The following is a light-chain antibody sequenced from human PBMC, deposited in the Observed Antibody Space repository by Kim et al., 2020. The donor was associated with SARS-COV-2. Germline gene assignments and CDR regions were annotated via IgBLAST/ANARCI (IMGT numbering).Light chain of an antibody. CDR2: TAS. CDR1: QSIGNY. V-gene: IGKV1-39*01. J-gene: IGKJ1*01. Sequence: DIQMTQSPSSLSASVGDRISITCRASQSIGNYLIWYQKKPGKAPDLLIHTASSLHSGVPSRFTGSGSGTDFTLTISSLQPDDFATYYCEQTYNTPWTFGQGTKVDIK. CDR3: EQTYNTPWT.